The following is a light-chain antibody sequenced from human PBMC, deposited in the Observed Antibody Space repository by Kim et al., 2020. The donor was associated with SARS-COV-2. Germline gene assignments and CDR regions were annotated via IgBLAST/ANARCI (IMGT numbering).Light chain of an antibody. V-gene: IGLV6-57*04. CDR2: EDD. CDR3: QSFDNSNPLWV. J-gene: IGLJ3*02. Sequence: NFMLTQPHSVSESPGKTVIISCTRSSGSIANNYVQWYQQRPGSAPTIVIYEDDRRPSGVPDRFSGSIDTSSNSASLSVFGVEVEDEADYYCQSFDNSNPLWVCGGGTQLTVL. CDR1: SGSIANNY.